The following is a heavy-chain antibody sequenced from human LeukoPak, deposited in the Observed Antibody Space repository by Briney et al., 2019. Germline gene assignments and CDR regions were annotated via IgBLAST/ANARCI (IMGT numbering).Heavy chain of an antibody. CDR1: GFTFSSYW. V-gene: IGHV3-74*01. CDR3: AGDDFWSGTYY. CDR2: INTDGSST. Sequence: SGGSLRLSCAASGFTFSSYWMHWLRQAPGKGLVWVSRINTDGSSTSYADSVKGRFTISRDNAKNTLYLQMNSLRAEDTAVYYCAGDDFWSGTYYWGQGTLVTVSS. D-gene: IGHD3-3*01. J-gene: IGHJ4*02.